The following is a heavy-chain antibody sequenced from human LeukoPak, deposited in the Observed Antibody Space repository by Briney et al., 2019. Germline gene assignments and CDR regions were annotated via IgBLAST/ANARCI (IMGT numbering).Heavy chain of an antibody. V-gene: IGHV4-59*01. CDR2: IYYSGST. CDR3: VRLGSTSPGNWYKLFDQ. Sequence: SETLSLTYTVSGGSISSYYWSWIRQPPGKGLEWIGYIYYSGSTNYNPSLKSRVTISADTSKNQFSLKLSSVTAADTAVYYCVRLGSTSPGNWYKLFDQWGQGTLVTVSS. J-gene: IGHJ4*02. CDR1: GGSISSYY. D-gene: IGHD2-2*01.